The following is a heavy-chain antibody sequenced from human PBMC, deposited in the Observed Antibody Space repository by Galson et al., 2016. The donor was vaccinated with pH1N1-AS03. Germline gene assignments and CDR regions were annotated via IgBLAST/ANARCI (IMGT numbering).Heavy chain of an antibody. CDR1: GYSFTNYW. J-gene: IGHJ4*02. Sequence: QSGAEVKKPGESLKISCQGSGYSFTNYWIGWVRQMPGKGLEWMGIIYLDDSDTRYSPSFQGQVTISADKSISTAYLQWSSLESSDTAIYYCARGYSGFGFVYWGQGTLVTVPS. V-gene: IGHV5-51*01. CDR3: ARGYSGFGFVY. D-gene: IGHD5-12*01. CDR2: IYLDDSDT.